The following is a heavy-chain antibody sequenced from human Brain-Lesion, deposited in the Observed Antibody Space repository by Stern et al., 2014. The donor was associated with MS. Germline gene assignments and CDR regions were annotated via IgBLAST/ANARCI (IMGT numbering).Heavy chain of an antibody. D-gene: IGHD6-13*01. CDR2: INQDGSEK. V-gene: IGHV3-7*01. J-gene: IGHJ4*02. CDR3: ARDDTSSSWYNY. CDR1: GFTFNNYW. Sequence: EVQLVESGGGLVQPGGSLRLSGAASGFTFNNYWMTWVRQAPGQGLEWGANINQDGSEKFYVNSVKGRFSISRDNAKNSLYLQMNALKAEDTAVYYCARDDTSSSWYNYWGQGTLVTVSS.